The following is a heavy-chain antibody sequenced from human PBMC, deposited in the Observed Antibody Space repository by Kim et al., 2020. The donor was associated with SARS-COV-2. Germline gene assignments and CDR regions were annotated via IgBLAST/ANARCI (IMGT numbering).Heavy chain of an antibody. V-gene: IGHV3-74*01. CDR2: INSDGSST. Sequence: GGSLRLSCAASGFTFSSYWMHWVRQAPGKGLVWVSRINSDGSSTSYADSVKGRFTISRDNAKNTLYLQMNSLRAEDTAVYYCARDGEYYGSWSYYNYYYYYGMDVWGQGTTVTVSS. J-gene: IGHJ6*02. D-gene: IGHD3-10*01. CDR3: ARDGEYYGSWSYYNYYYYYGMDV. CDR1: GFTFSSYW.